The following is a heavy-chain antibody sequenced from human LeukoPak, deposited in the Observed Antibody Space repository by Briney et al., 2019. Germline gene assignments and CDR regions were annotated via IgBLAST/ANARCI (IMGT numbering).Heavy chain of an antibody. CDR3: ARHSTNWWFDP. V-gene: IGHV5-51*01. Sequence: GESLKISCKGSGYRFTSYWIGWVRQMPGKGLEWMGIIYAGDSGTRYSPSFQGQVTISADKSISTAYLQWSSLKVSDTAMYYCARHSTNWWFDPWGQGTLVTVSS. D-gene: IGHD6-13*01. CDR1: GYRFTSYW. J-gene: IGHJ5*02. CDR2: IYAGDSGT.